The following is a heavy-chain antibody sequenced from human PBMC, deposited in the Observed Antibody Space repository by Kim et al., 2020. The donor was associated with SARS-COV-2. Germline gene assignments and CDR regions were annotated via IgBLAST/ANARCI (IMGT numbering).Heavy chain of an antibody. D-gene: IGHD6-19*01. CDR2: IIPILNVV. J-gene: IGHJ4*02. Sequence: SVKVSCKASGGSFSNYAISWVRQAPGQGLEWMGRIIPILNVVNYAQKFQGRVTITADKSKSTAYMELSSLRSEDTAVYYCARDSGGITVAGTFGDDYWGQRTLVTVSS. V-gene: IGHV1-69*04. CDR1: GGSFSNYA. CDR3: ARDSGGITVAGTFGDDY.